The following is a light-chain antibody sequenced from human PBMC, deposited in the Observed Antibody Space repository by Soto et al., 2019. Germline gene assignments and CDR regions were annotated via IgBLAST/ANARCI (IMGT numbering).Light chain of an antibody. V-gene: IGKV3-15*01. J-gene: IGKJ2*01. Sequence: ELVMTQSPAPLFVSPGERATLSCRASQSVSSHVAWYQQKLVQAPRLLFSVASTRATGVPARFSGSGSGTDFTLTISSLQSEDFAVYYWQQSNNWPYTFGQGTKLEIK. CDR1: QSVSSH. CDR2: VAS. CDR3: QQSNNWPYT.